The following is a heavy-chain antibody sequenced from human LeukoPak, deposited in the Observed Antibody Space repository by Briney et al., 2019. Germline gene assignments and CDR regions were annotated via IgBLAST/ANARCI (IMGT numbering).Heavy chain of an antibody. CDR2: ISSSSSTI. CDR3: ARDRHGWFDP. Sequence: PGGSLRLSCAASGFTFSSYSMNWVRQAPGKGLEWVSYISSSSSTIYYADSVKGRFTISRDNAKNSLYLQMNSLRAEDTAVYYCARDRHGWFDPWGQGTLVTVSS. CDR1: GFTFSSYS. J-gene: IGHJ5*02. V-gene: IGHV3-48*01.